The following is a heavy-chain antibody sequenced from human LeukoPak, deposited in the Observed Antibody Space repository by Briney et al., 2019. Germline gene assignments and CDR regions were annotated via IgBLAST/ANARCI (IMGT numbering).Heavy chain of an antibody. V-gene: IGHV4-61*02. Sequence: SETLSLTCTVSGGSISSGSYYWSWIRQPAGKGLEWIGRIYTSGSTNYNPSLKSRVTISVDTSKNQFSLKLSSVTAADTAVYYCAGDSTYPTRYFDLWGRGTLVTVSS. CDR1: GGSISSGSYY. J-gene: IGHJ2*01. CDR2: IYTSGST. CDR3: AGDSTYPTRYFDL. D-gene: IGHD1-1*01.